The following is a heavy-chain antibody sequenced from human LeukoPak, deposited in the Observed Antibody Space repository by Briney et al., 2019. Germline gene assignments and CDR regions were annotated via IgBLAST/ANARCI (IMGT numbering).Heavy chain of an antibody. CDR2: ISGSGGST. J-gene: IGHJ4*02. Sequence: GGSLRLSCAASGFTFSSYAMSWVRQAPGKGLEWVSAISGSGGSTYFADSVKGRFTISRDNSKNTLYLQMNSLRAEDTAVHYCAKGAYYDILTGYCSIDYWGQGTLVTVSS. CDR1: GFTFSSYA. D-gene: IGHD3-9*01. V-gene: IGHV3-23*01. CDR3: AKGAYYDILTGYCSIDY.